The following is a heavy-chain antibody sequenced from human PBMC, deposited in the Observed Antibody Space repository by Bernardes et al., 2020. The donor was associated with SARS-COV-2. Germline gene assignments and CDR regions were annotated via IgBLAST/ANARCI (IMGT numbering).Heavy chain of an antibody. CDR3: TRYPYYYVSSGDPNDDFDI. Sequence: GGSLRLSCAASGFTFSNTWMSWVRQDPGKGLEWVCRIKTKTDGWTTDYAAPVKGRFTISRDDSKNTLYLQMNSLKTEDTAVYYCTRYPYYYVSSGDPNDDFDIWGQGTMVTVSS. CDR1: GFTFSNTW. V-gene: IGHV3-15*01. J-gene: IGHJ3*02. D-gene: IGHD3-22*01. CDR2: IKTKTDGWTT.